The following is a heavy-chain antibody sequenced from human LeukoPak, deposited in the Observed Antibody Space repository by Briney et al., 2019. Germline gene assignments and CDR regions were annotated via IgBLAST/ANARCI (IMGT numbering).Heavy chain of an antibody. CDR1: GYTLTELS. V-gene: IGHV1-24*01. CDR3: ATTAGTNWFDP. CDR2: FDPEDGET. J-gene: IGHJ5*02. D-gene: IGHD6-13*01. Sequence: ASVTVSCKVSGYTLTELSMHWVRQAPGKGLEWMGGFDPEDGETIYAQKFQGRVTMTEDTSTDTAYMDLSSLRSEDTAVYYCATTAGTNWFDPWGQGTLVTVSS.